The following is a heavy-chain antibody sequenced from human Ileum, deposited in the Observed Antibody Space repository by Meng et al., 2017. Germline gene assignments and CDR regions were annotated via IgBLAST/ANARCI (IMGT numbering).Heavy chain of an antibody. V-gene: IGHV1-8*01. D-gene: IGHD5-18*01. Sequence: QVQLVQSGAEVKKTGASVKVSCKASGYTFSSLDINWVRQAPGQGLEWMGWMSPRSDDTGYAQKFQGRVTMTRDTSISTAYMELSSLTSEDTAIYYCARGVTAGLDYWGQGTLVTVSS. J-gene: IGHJ4*02. CDR2: MSPRSDDT. CDR1: GYTFSSLD. CDR3: ARGVTAGLDY.